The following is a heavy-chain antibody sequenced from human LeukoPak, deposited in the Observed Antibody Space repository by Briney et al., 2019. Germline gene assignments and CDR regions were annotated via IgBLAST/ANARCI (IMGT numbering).Heavy chain of an antibody. Sequence: SETLSLTCSVSGASINNYYWTWIRQPPGKGLEWIGYVYHTGASGYHPSLKSRVAMSLDTSKNQVSLNLRSVTAADTAVYYCARGGVAAKYYFDYWGQGILVTVSS. V-gene: IGHV4-59*01. J-gene: IGHJ4*02. CDR3: ARGGVAAKYYFDY. CDR2: VYHTGAS. CDR1: GASINNYY. D-gene: IGHD6-13*01.